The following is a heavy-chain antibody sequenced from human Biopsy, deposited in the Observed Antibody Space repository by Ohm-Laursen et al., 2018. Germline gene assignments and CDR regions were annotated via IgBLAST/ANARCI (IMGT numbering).Heavy chain of an antibody. V-gene: IGHV3-30*18. CDR2: IFYDGSNT. CDR3: AKDRYNYTPIGGFSMDV. J-gene: IGHJ6*02. D-gene: IGHD5-18*01. CDR1: GFTLNNYG. Sequence: SLRLSCAASGFTLNNYGMQWVRQAPGKGLEWVAFIFYDGSNTYYADSVKGRFTISRDNSRDTLYLQMSSLRAEDTAVYYCAKDRYNYTPIGGFSMDVWGQGTTVTVSS.